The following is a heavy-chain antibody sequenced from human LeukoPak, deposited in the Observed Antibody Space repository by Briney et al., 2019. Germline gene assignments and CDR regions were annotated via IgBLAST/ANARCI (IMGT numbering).Heavy chain of an antibody. Sequence: GRSLRLSCAASRFTLSSYGMHWVRPAPHTGRGGVGLISYDVSNKKYADSAEGRFTTSRDNSKKTLHLQMKSLRAGGNAVFYCSKRLGNYDSSEGYFNYWGQGPLVTVSS. J-gene: IGHJ4*02. CDR2: ISYDVSNK. V-gene: IGHV3-30*18. CDR3: SKRLGNYDSSEGYFNY. CDR1: RFTLSSYG. D-gene: IGHD3-22*01.